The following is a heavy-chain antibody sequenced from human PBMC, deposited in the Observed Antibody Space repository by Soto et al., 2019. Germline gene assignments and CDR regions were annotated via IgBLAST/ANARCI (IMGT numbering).Heavy chain of an antibody. Sequence: SETLSLTCPVSGGSINSGDYYWSWIRQHPGKGLGWIGYIYYSGSTYYNPSLKSRVTISVDTSKNQFSLKLSSVTAADTAVYYSARDWAAAGPFDYWGQGTLVTVSS. J-gene: IGHJ4*02. CDR1: GGSINSGDYY. V-gene: IGHV4-31*03. CDR2: IYYSGST. D-gene: IGHD6-13*01. CDR3: ARDWAAAGPFDY.